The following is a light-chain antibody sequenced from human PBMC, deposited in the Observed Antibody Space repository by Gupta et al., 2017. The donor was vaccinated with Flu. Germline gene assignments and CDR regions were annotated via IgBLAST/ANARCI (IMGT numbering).Light chain of an antibody. V-gene: IGKV1-39*01. CDR1: QDISGY. CDR3: QQNVDSPLFT. CDR2: AAS. J-gene: IGKJ4*01. Sequence: SSLYASVRDRVTITCLASQDISGYLNWYKHKPARAPKLLIYAASNWQRGVPSRFSGSGWGTNFTLTISSRQPEDFAAYYCQQNVDSPLFTFGWGTKVVI.